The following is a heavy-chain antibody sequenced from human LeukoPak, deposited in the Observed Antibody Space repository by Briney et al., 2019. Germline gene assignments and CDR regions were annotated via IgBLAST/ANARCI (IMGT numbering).Heavy chain of an antibody. J-gene: IGHJ6*02. V-gene: IGHV1-2*02. CDR1: GYTFTGYY. D-gene: IGHD2-2*01. CDR2: INPNRGGT. CDR3: ARGKYQVVYLEYYGMDV. Sequence: ASVKVSCKASGYTFTGYYMHWVRQAPGQGLEWMGWINPNRGGTNYAQKFQGRVTMTRDTSISTAYMELSRLRSDDTAVYYCARGKYQVVYLEYYGMDVWGQGTTVIVSS.